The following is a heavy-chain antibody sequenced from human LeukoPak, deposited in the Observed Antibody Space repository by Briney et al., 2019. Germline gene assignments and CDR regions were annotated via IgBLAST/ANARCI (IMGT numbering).Heavy chain of an antibody. D-gene: IGHD2-2*01. J-gene: IGHJ5*02. CDR3: ARISCSSSSCTYSGRRRVRGGSLDP. V-gene: IGHV1-18*01. Sequence: ASVTVSCTASGYTFNTYGITWVRQAPGHGLEWMGWISSYNGNTSYAANVQGRITLTKDTSASTAYLELRSLRSDDTAVYYCARISCSSSSCTYSGRRRVRGGSLDPWGQGTLVTVSS. CDR1: GYTFNTYG. CDR2: ISSYNGNT.